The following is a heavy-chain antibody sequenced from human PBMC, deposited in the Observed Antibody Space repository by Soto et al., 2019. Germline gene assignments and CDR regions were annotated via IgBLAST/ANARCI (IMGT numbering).Heavy chain of an antibody. CDR3: ARPEFSSSSATIGY. D-gene: IGHD6-6*01. CDR1: GFTFSTYW. J-gene: IGHJ4*02. Sequence: EVLLVESGGGLVQPGGSLRLSCAASGFTFSTYWMHWVRQVPGKGLVWVSRINSYGSRTDYADSVKGRFTISRDNAKNTLYLQMNSLRAEDTAVYYCARPEFSSSSATIGYWGQGTLVTVSS. V-gene: IGHV3-74*01. CDR2: INSYGSRT.